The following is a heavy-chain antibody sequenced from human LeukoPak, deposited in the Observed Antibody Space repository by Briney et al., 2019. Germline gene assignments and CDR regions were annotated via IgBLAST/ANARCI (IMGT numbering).Heavy chain of an antibody. J-gene: IGHJ4*02. CDR1: GIPFSDYY. CDR2: ISSSSSYT. Sequence: GGPLRLSCVVSGIPFSDYYMNWIRQAPGKGLEWISYISSSSSYTDYADSVKGRFTISRDNAKSALYLQMNSLRLEDTAVYYCAAGTAADFWGQGTLVTVSS. V-gene: IGHV3-11*03. D-gene: IGHD6-13*01. CDR3: AAGTAADF.